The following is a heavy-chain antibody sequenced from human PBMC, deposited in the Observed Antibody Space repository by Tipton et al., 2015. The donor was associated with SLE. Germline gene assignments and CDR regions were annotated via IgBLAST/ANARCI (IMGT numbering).Heavy chain of an antibody. Sequence: TLSLTCSVSGASISSNYWSWIRQPPGKGLEWIGYIYYSGSTNYSPSLESRVTISVDTSKNQFSLMLSSVTAADTAVYYCARHAGGFWSGSSFDDWGQGTLVTVSP. D-gene: IGHD3-3*01. CDR1: GASISSNY. CDR2: IYYSGST. J-gene: IGHJ4*02. CDR3: ARHAGGFWSGSSFDD. V-gene: IGHV4-59*08.